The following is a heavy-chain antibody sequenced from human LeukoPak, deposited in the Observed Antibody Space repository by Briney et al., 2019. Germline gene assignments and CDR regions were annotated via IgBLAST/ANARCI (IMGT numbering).Heavy chain of an antibody. CDR3: GGGDPRAAMSP. J-gene: IGHJ4*02. CDR2: IIPMFGTA. V-gene: IGHV1-69*13. CDR1: GGTFSSYA. Sequence: ASVKVSCKACGGTFSSYAISWVRQAPGQGLEWMGGIIPMFGTANYAQKFQGRVTITADESTSTAYMEVSSLRCEDTAVYYCGGGDPRAAMSPWGQGTLVTVSS. D-gene: IGHD2-2*01.